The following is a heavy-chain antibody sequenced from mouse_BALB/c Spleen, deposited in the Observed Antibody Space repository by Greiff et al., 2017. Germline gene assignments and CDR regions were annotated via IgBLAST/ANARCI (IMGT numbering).Heavy chain of an antibody. CDR2: INPSNGRT. J-gene: IGHJ2*01. Sequence: QVHVKQPGAELVKPGASVKLSCKASGYTFTSYWMHWVKQRPGQGLEWIGEINPSNGRTNYNEKFKSKATLTVDKSSSTAYMQLSSLTSEDSAVYYCARREVRGYYFDYWGQGTTLTVSS. D-gene: IGHD2-14*01. CDR3: ARREVRGYYFDY. V-gene: IGHV1S81*02. CDR1: GYTFTSYW.